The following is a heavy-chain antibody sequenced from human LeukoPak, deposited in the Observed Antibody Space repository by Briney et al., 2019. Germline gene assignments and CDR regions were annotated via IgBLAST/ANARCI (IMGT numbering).Heavy chain of an antibody. CDR2: INSDGRDR. CDR3: ATFGFDWNLGY. D-gene: IGHD3-9*01. J-gene: IGHJ4*02. Sequence: GGSLRLSCAASGFTFSNYYVHWVRQPPGRGLVWVSRINSDGRDRGYVDSVKGRFTISRDNAKNTVYLQMNSLRAEDTAVYYCATFGFDWNLGYWGQGTLVTVSS. CDR1: GFTFSNYY. V-gene: IGHV3-74*01.